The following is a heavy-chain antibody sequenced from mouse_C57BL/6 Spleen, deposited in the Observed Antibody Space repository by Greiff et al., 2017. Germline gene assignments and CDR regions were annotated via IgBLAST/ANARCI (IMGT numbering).Heavy chain of an antibody. J-gene: IGHJ1*03. V-gene: IGHV5-4*01. CDR1: GFTFSSYA. D-gene: IGHD1-1*01. CDR3: AREGDYYGSSSYWYFDV. Sequence: EVQGVESGGGLVKPGGSLKLSCAASGFTFSSYAMSWVRQTPEKRLEWVATISDGGSYTYYPDNVKGRFTISRDNAKNNLYLQMSHLKSEDTAMYYCAREGDYYGSSSYWYFDVWGTGTTVTVSS. CDR2: ISDGGSYT.